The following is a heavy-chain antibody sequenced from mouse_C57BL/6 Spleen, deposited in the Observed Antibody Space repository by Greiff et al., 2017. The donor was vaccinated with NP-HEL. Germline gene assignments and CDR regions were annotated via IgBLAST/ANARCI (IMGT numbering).Heavy chain of an antibody. CDR1: GYTFTSYW. V-gene: IGHV1-5*01. CDR2: FYPGNSVT. CDR3: TRSNATMTLDWYFDV. Sequence: VQLQQSGTVLARPGASVKMSCKTSGYTFTSYWMHWVKQRPGRGLDWIGAFYPGNSVTSYNQKFKGKANLTAVTPDSADYMELSSLTNEDSAVYYCTRSNATMTLDWYFDVWGTGTTVTVSS. D-gene: IGHD2-4*01. J-gene: IGHJ1*03.